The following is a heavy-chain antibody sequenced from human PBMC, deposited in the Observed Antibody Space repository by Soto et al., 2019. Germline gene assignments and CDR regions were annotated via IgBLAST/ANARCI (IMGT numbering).Heavy chain of an antibody. V-gene: IGHV3-30-3*01. Sequence: GGSLRLSRAASGFTFSSYAMHCVLQALGKGLEWVAVISYDGSNKYYADSVKGRFTISRDNSKNTLYLQMNSLRAEDTAVYYCARDGTPYCISTSCYVRPLDYWGQGT. CDR1: GFTFSSYA. J-gene: IGHJ4*02. CDR2: ISYDGSNK. CDR3: ARDGTPYCISTSCYVRPLDY. D-gene: IGHD2-2*01.